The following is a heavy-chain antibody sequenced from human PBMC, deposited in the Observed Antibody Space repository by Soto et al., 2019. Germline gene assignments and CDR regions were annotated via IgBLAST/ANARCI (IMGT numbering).Heavy chain of an antibody. Sequence: LXLTCAVYGVSCSGYYWSWIRQPPGKGLECIGEINHSGSTNYNPSLKSRVTISVDTSKNQFSLKLSSVTAADTAVYYCARTRDYYGSGSYYRTYYYYYGMDVWGQGNTVTVSS. CDR3: ARTRDYYGSGSYYRTYYYYYGMDV. CDR2: INHSGST. CDR1: GVSCSGYY. V-gene: IGHV4-34*01. D-gene: IGHD3-10*01. J-gene: IGHJ6*02.